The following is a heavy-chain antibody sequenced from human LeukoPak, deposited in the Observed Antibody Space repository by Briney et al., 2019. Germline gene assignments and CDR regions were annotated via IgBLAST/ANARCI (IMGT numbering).Heavy chain of an antibody. CDR2: IYHSGST. J-gene: IGHJ1*01. D-gene: IGHD3-22*01. Sequence: PSETLSLTCAVSGVSISSGGYSWSWIRQPPGKGLEGIGYIYHSGSTYYNPSLKSRVTISVDRSKNQFSLKLSSVTAADTAVYYCARAQRDGPYYYDSSGYYFLHWGQGTLVTVSS. V-gene: IGHV4-30-2*01. CDR1: GVSISSGGYS. CDR3: ARAQRDGPYYYDSSGYYFLH.